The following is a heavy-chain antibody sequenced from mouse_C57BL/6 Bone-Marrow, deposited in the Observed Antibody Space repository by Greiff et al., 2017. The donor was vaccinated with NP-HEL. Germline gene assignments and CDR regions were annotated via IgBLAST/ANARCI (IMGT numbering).Heavy chain of an antibody. CDR1: GFTFSDYY. J-gene: IGHJ4*01. CDR3: AREGGLRRRTYAMDD. CDR2: INYDGSST. V-gene: IGHV5-16*01. D-gene: IGHD2-4*01. Sequence: EVMLVESEGGLVQPGSSMKLSCTASGFTFSDYYMAWVRLVPEKGLEWVANINYDGSSTYYLDSLKSRFIISRYNAKNILYLQMSSLKSEDTATYYCAREGGLRRRTYAMDDWGQGTSVTVSS.